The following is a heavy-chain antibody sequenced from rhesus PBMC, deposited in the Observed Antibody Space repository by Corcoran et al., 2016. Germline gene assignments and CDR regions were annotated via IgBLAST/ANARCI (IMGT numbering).Heavy chain of an antibody. CDR3: ARDQSGTLEVDGYYFDY. CDR1: GGSISGGYD. CDR2: IYGSSGST. V-gene: IGHV4-76*01. J-gene: IGHJ4*01. Sequence: QVQLQESGPGVVKPSETLSLTCAVSGGSISGGYDWSWIRQPPGKWLEWIGYIYGSSGSTNYNPSLKNRVTITKDASKNEFSLKLSSVTAADTAVYYCARDQSGTLEVDGYYFDYWGQGVLVTVSS. D-gene: IGHD1-38*01.